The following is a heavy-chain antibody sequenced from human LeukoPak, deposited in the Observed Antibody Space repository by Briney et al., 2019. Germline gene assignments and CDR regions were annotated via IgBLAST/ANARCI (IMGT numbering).Heavy chain of an antibody. Sequence: ASVKVSCKASGYSFTGKYLHWVRQAPGQGLEWMGCINPSTGATNYSHRFQDRVTMTRDTSINTAYMDLRTLTSDDPAVYYCARAPGAPLSGGYWGQGTLVTVSS. CDR2: INPSTGAT. J-gene: IGHJ4*02. V-gene: IGHV1-2*07. CDR1: GYSFTGKY. CDR3: ARAPGAPLSGGY. D-gene: IGHD3-10*02.